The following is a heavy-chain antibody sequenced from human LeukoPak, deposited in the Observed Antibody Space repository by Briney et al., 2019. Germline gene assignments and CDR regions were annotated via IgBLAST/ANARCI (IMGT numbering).Heavy chain of an antibody. CDR2: IYISGST. CDR1: GGSISSYY. CDR3: ARQTNYDSPEYI. Sequence: PSETLSLTCTVSGGSISSYYWSWIRQPPGKGLEWIGYIYISGSTNYNPSLKSRVTISVDTSKNQFSLKLSTVNAADTAVYYCARQTNYDSPEYIWSQGTLVTVSS. J-gene: IGHJ4*02. V-gene: IGHV4-4*09. D-gene: IGHD3-22*01.